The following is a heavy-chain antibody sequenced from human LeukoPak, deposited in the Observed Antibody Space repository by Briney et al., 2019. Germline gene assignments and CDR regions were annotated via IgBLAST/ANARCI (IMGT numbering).Heavy chain of an antibody. CDR2: ISYDGSNK. D-gene: IGHD3-22*01. V-gene: IGHV3-30*18. CDR1: GFTFSSYG. CDR3: EKDRGSADYYDSSGYYGYFQH. J-gene: IGHJ1*01. Sequence: GGSLRLSCAASGFTFSSYGMHWVRQAPGKGLEWVAVISYDGSNKYYADSVKGRFTISRDNSKNTLYLQMNSLRAEDTAVYYCEKDRGSADYYDSSGYYGYFQHWGQGTLVTVSS.